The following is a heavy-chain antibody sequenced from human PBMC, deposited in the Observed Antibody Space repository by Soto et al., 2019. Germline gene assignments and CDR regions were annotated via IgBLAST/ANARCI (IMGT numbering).Heavy chain of an antibody. CDR2: IYHSGST. D-gene: IGHD3-22*01. CDR3: ARYHDSSGYYFRDAFDI. Sequence: SETLSLTCAVSGGSISSGGYSWSWIRQPPGKGLEWIGYIYHSGSTYYNPSLKSRVTISVDRSKNQFSLKLSSVTAADTAVYYCARYHDSSGYYFRDAFDIWGQGTMVTVSS. J-gene: IGHJ3*02. CDR1: GGSISSGGYS. V-gene: IGHV4-30-2*01.